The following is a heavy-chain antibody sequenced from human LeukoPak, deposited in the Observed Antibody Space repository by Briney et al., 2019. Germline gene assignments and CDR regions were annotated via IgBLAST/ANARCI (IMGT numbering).Heavy chain of an antibody. J-gene: IGHJ6*01. D-gene: IGHD1-20*01. CDR2: IIPIFGTA. CDR3: ASLTGTTRGGYYYYGMDV. V-gene: IGHV1-69*06. Sequence: SVKVSCKASGGTFSSYAISWVRQAPGQGLEWMGGIIPIFGTANYAQKFQGRVTITADKSTSTAYMELSSLRSEDTAVYYCASLTGTTRGGYYYYGMDVWGKGPRSPSPQ. CDR1: GGTFSSYA.